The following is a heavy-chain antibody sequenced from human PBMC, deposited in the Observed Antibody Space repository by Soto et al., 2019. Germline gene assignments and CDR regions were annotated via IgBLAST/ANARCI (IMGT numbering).Heavy chain of an antibody. CDR2: IHYSGST. CDR3: ATLPFGVDPLEPFDY. CDR1: GGSISSGGYS. V-gene: IGHV4-31*03. J-gene: IGHJ4*02. Sequence: SETLSLTCTVSGGSISSGGYSWTWIRQHPGKGLEWIGYIHYSGSTDYNPSLQSRITISADTTKNQFSLELSSLRSEDTAVYYCATLPFGVDPLEPFDYWGQGTLVTVSS. D-gene: IGHD3-3*01.